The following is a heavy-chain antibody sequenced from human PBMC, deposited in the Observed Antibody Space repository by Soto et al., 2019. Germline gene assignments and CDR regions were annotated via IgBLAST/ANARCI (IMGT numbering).Heavy chain of an antibody. CDR1: GFTFNSYN. D-gene: IGHD1-26*01. V-gene: IGHV3-21*01. Sequence: EVQLVESGGGLVKPGGSLRLSCAAAGFTFNSYNMNWVRQAPGKGLEWVSSISYTSTYIYYADSVKGRFTISRDNAKNSLYLQISGLRAEDTAGYYCARAKSPGSYPDYFDYWGQGTLVTVSS. J-gene: IGHJ4*02. CDR3: ARAKSPGSYPDYFDY. CDR2: ISYTSTYI.